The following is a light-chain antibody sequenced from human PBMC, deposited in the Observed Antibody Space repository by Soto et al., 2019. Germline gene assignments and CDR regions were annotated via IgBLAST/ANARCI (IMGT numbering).Light chain of an antibody. V-gene: IGKV3-11*01. Sequence: EIVLTQSPATLALSPGERATLSCRASQSVSSYLAWYQQKPGQAPRIIIYDESNRATGIPARLSGSGSGTDLNLTISSLEPEDFAVYYCQQRSNWPITCGQGTRLEIK. J-gene: IGKJ5*01. CDR2: DES. CDR3: QQRSNWPIT. CDR1: QSVSSY.